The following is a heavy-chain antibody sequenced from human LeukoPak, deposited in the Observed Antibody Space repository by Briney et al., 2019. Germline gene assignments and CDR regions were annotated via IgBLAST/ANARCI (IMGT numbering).Heavy chain of an antibody. D-gene: IGHD3-16*01. V-gene: IGHV3-48*03. CDR2: ISNSGSII. J-gene: IGHJ3*01. CDR1: GFTFSSYE. Sequence: PGGSLRLSCAASGFTFSSYEMYWVRQAPGKGLEWAAYISNSGSIIKYADSAKGRFTISRGNAKKSLYLEINNLKTDDTAVYYCGAGRQYVGAFDVWGQGTLVTVSS. CDR3: GAGRQYVGAFDV.